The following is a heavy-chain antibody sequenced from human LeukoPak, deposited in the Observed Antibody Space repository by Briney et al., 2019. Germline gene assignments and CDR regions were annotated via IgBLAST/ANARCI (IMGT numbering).Heavy chain of an antibody. CDR3: ARHVTISGPYDASDI. D-gene: IGHD5-24*01. V-gene: IGHV4-59*08. CDR1: GGSISGYY. Sequence: SEALSLTCTVSGGSISGYYWSWIRQPPGKGLEWIGYIYYSGGTDYNPSLKSRVTISVDTSKNQFSLKLRSVTAADKAVYYCARHVTISGPYDASDIWGQGTMVTVSP. J-gene: IGHJ3*02. CDR2: IYYSGGT.